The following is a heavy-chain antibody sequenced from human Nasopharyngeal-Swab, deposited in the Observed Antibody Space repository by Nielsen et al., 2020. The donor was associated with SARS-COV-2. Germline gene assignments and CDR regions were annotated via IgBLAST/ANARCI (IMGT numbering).Heavy chain of an antibody. CDR3: AKDQVHYYGSGSYYSTQSNWFDP. D-gene: IGHD3-10*01. V-gene: IGHV3-9*01. CDR1: GFTFDDYA. J-gene: IGHJ5*02. CDR2: ISWNSGSI. Sequence: SCAASGFTFDDYAMHWVRQAPGKGLEWVSGISWNSGSIGYADSVKGRFTISRDNAKNSLYLQMNSLRAEDTALYYCAKDQVHYYGSGSYYSTQSNWFDPWGQGTLVTVSS.